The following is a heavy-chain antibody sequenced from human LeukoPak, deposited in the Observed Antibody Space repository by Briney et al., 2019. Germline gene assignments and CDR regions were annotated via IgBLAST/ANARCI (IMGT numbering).Heavy chain of an antibody. Sequence: GGSLRLSCAASGFTFSSYGMHWVRQAPGKGLEWVAVISYDGSNKYYADSVKGRFTISRDNSKNTLYLQMNSLRAEDTAVYYCARDWISDCSSTSCYHYYGMDVWGQGTTVTVSS. D-gene: IGHD2-2*01. CDR3: ARDWISDCSSTSCYHYYGMDV. V-gene: IGHV3-30*03. CDR2: ISYDGSNK. J-gene: IGHJ6*02. CDR1: GFTFSSYG.